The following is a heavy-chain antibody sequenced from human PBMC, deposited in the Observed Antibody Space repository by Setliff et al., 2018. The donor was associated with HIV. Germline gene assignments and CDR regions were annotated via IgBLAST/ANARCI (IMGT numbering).Heavy chain of an antibody. J-gene: IGHJ4*02. Sequence: SVKVSCKVSGGTFTRNCISWVRQAPGQGLECMGGILPFFDTANYAQKFQGRVTITADESTSTAYMELRSLRSDDTAVYYCARVDGGNYNLNWGQGTLVTVSS. CDR1: GGTFTRNC. V-gene: IGHV1-69*13. CDR2: ILPFFDTA. CDR3: ARVDGGNYNLN. D-gene: IGHD2-21*02.